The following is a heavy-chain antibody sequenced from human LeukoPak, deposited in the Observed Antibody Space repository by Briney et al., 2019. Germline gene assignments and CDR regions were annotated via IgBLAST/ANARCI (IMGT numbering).Heavy chain of an antibody. D-gene: IGHD6-13*01. CDR3: ARVGSYSLNPDHDACDI. Sequence: GSSVKVSCKASGGTFSSYAISWVRQAPGQGLEWMGRIIPIFGTANYAQKFQGRVTITTDESTSTAYMELSSLRSEDTAVYYCARVGSYSLNPDHDACDIWGQGTMVTVSS. J-gene: IGHJ3*02. V-gene: IGHV1-69*05. CDR2: IIPIFGTA. CDR1: GGTFSSYA.